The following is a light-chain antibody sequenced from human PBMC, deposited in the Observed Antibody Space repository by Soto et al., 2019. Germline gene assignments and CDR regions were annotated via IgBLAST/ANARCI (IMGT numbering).Light chain of an antibody. J-gene: IGKJ1*01. CDR1: QSVSNTY. CDR2: GAS. Sequence: VLTQSPGTLSLSPGERATLSCRASQSVSNTYLAFYQQKPGQAPRLLIYGASSRATGIPDRFSGSGSGTDFTLTISRLEPEDFAVYYCQQYGSSPRTFGQGTKVDIK. CDR3: QQYGSSPRT. V-gene: IGKV3-20*01.